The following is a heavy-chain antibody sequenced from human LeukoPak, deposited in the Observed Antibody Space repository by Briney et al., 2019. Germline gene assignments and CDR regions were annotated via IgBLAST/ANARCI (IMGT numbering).Heavy chain of an antibody. D-gene: IGHD3-16*01. CDR2: IYYSGST. Sequence: SQTLSLTCTVSGGSISSGDYYWSWIRQPPGKGLEWTGYIYYSGSTYYNPSLKSRVTISVDTSKNQFSLKLSSVTAADTAVYYCARVPRPYDYVWGSPFDYWGQGTLVTVSS. CDR3: ARVPRPYDYVWGSPFDY. V-gene: IGHV4-30-4*01. J-gene: IGHJ4*02. CDR1: GGSISSGDYY.